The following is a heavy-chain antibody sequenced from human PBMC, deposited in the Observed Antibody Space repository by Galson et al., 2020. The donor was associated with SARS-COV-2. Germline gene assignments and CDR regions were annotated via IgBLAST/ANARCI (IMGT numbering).Heavy chain of an antibody. CDR1: GFTFSSYA. J-gene: IGHJ4*02. Sequence: RGSLRLSCAASGFTFSSYAMSWVRQAPGKGLEWVSAISGSGGSTYYADSVKGRFTISRDNSKNTLYLQMNSLRAEDTAVYYCAKSSGYCSGGTCYSDYWGQGTLVTASP. D-gene: IGHD2-15*01. V-gene: IGHV3-23*01. CDR3: AKSSGYCSGGTCYSDY. CDR2: ISGSGGST.